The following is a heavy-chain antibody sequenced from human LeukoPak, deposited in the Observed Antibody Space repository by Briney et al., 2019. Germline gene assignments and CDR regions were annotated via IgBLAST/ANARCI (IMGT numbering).Heavy chain of an antibody. J-gene: IGHJ4*02. Sequence: PGGSLRLSCAASRFTFSSYWMSWVRQAPGKGLEWVANIKQDGSEKYYVDSVKGRFTISRDNAKNSLYLQMNSLRAEDTAVYYCARLDGVVIGYYFDYWGQGTLVTVSS. D-gene: IGHD3-3*01. CDR1: RFTFSSYW. CDR2: IKQDGSEK. V-gene: IGHV3-7*01. CDR3: ARLDGVVIGYYFDY.